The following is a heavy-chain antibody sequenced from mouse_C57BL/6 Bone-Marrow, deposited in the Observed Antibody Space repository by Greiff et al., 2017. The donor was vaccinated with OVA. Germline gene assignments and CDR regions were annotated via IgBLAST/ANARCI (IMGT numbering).Heavy chain of an antibody. V-gene: IGHV1-55*01. D-gene: IGHD1-1*01. CDR1: GYTFTSYW. Sequence: QVQLQQPGAELVKPGASVKMSCKASGYTFTSYWITWVKQRPGQGLEWIGDIYPGSGSTNYNEKFKSKATLTVDTSSSTAYMQLSILTSEDSAVYYCEIYYYGSSYAMDYWGQGTSVTVSS. CDR2: IYPGSGST. J-gene: IGHJ4*01. CDR3: EIYYYGSSYAMDY.